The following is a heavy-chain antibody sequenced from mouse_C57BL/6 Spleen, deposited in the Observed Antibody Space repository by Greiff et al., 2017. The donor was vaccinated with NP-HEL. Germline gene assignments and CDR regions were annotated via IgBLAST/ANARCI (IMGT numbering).Heavy chain of an antibody. Sequence: QVQLKQSGAELARPGASVKLSCKASGYTFTSYGISWVKQRPGQGLEWIGEIYPRSGNTYYNEKFKGKATLTADKSSSTAYMELRSLTSEDSAVYFCASLTGTWGYWGQGTTLTVSS. D-gene: IGHD4-1*01. V-gene: IGHV1-81*01. CDR1: GYTFTSYG. CDR3: ASLTGTWGY. CDR2: IYPRSGNT. J-gene: IGHJ2*01.